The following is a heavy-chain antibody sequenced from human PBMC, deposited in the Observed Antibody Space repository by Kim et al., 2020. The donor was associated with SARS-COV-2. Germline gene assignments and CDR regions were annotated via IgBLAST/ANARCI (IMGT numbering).Heavy chain of an antibody. V-gene: IGHV4-59*01. D-gene: IGHD6-13*01. J-gene: IGHJ6*02. Sequence: RKRRLTISVDTSKNQFSLKLSSVTAADTAVYYCARDGIAAALVGYYGMDVWGQGTTVTVSS. CDR3: ARDGIAAALVGYYGMDV.